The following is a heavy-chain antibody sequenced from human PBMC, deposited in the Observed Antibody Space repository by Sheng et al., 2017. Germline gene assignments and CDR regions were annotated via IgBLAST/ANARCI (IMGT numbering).Heavy chain of an antibody. D-gene: IGHD1-1*01. CDR3: ARNDRSTRGXSY. CDR1: GGSFSGYY. V-gene: IGHV4-34*01. CDR2: INHGGST. J-gene: IGHJ4*02. Sequence: QVQLQQWGAGLLKPSETLSLTCAVYGGSFSGYYWSWIRQPPGKGLEWIGEINHGGSTNYNPSLKSRVTISVDTSKNQFSLKLSSVTAADTAVYYCARNDRSTRGXSYWGQGTPGHRRPQ.